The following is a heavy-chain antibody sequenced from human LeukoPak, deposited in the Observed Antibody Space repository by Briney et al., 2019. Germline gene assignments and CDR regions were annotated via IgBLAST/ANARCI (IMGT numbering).Heavy chain of an antibody. J-gene: IGHJ4*02. D-gene: IGHD5-18*01. V-gene: IGHV4-34*01. CDR3: ARRTHTAMVTIFDY. Sequence: SETLSLTCAVYGGSFSGYYWSWIRQPPGKGLEWIGEINHSGSTNYNPSLKSRVTISVDTSKNRFSLKLSSVTAADTAVYYCARRTHTAMVTIFDYWGQGTLVTVSS. CDR2: INHSGST. CDR1: GGSFSGYY.